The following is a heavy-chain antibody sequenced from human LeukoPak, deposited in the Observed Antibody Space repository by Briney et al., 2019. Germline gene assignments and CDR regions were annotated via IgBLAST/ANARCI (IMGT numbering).Heavy chain of an antibody. CDR2: VNPNSGGT. J-gene: IGHJ4*02. CDR3: ARVGSIAAAGMFDY. D-gene: IGHD6-13*01. V-gene: IGHV1-2*02. Sequence: ASVKVSCKASGYTFTGYYMHWVRQAPGQGLEWMGWVNPNSGGTNYAQKFQGRVTMTRDMSISTAYMELSRLRSDDTAVYYCARVGSIAAAGMFDYWGQGTLVTVSS. CDR1: GYTFTGYY.